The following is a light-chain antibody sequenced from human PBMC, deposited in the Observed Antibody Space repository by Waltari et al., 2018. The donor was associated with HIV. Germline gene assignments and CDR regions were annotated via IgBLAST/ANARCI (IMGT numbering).Light chain of an antibody. J-gene: IGLJ2*01. CDR2: SNN. CDR3: AAWDDSLNGHVV. Sequence: QSVLTQPPSASGTPGQRVTISCSGSSSNIGSNTVNWYQHLPGTAPKLLIYSNNQRPSGVPDRCSGSKSGTSASLAISGLQSEDEADYYCAAWDDSLNGHVVFGGGTKLTVL. CDR1: SSNIGSNT. V-gene: IGLV1-44*01.